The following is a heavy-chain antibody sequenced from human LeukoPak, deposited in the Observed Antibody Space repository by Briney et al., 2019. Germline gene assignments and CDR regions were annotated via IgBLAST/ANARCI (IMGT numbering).Heavy chain of an antibody. V-gene: IGHV1-69*05. CDR3: ARLQGYGGFYQDY. CDR2: IIPIFGTA. CDR1: GGTFISYA. Sequence: SVKVSCKASGGTFISYAISWVRQAPGQGLEWMGGIIPIFGTANYAQKFQGRVTITTDESTSTAYMELSSLRSEDTAVYYCARLQGYGGFYQDYWGQGTLVTVSS. D-gene: IGHD1-26*01. J-gene: IGHJ4*02.